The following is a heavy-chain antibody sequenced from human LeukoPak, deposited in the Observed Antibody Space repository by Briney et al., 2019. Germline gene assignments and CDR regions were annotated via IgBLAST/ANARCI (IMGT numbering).Heavy chain of an antibody. J-gene: IGHJ3*02. Sequence: GGSLRLSCAASGFTFSSYDMHWVRQATGKGLEWVSAIGTAGDTYYPGSVKGRLTISRENAKNSLYLQMNSLRAGDTAVYYCARGGADGYNWVSDAFDIWGQGTMVTVSS. CDR1: GFTFSSYD. CDR2: IGTAGDT. CDR3: ARGGADGYNWVSDAFDI. D-gene: IGHD5-24*01. V-gene: IGHV3-13*01.